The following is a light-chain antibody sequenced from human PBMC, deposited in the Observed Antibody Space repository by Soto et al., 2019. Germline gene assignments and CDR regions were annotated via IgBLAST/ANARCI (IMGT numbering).Light chain of an antibody. J-gene: IGLJ1*01. CDR1: SSDIGAYDY. CDR2: DVT. V-gene: IGLV2-14*01. Sequence: QSVLTQPASVNGSPGQSITISCTGSSSDIGAYDYVSWYQQRPVKAPKLMIFDVTNRPSGVSDRFSGSKSGNTASLTISGLQTEDEADYYCSSYTSSSTPYVFGTGTKVTVL. CDR3: SSYTSSSTPYV.